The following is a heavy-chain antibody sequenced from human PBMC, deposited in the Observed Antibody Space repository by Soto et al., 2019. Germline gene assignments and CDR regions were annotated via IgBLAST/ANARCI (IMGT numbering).Heavy chain of an antibody. Sequence: QVQVVESGGGVVQPGRSLRLSCAASGFTVSDYPLHWVRQAPGKGLEWVAVMFKDENNKRYADSVKGRFTISRDNSKNTLYLQMDSLRTDDTAVYYCAKSTDNWGQVTLVTVSS. J-gene: IGHJ4*02. CDR2: MFKDENNK. V-gene: IGHV3-30-3*02. CDR3: AKSTDN. CDR1: GFTVSDYP.